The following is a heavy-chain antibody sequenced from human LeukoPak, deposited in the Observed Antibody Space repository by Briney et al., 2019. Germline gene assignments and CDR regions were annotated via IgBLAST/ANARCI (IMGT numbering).Heavy chain of an antibody. J-gene: IGHJ6*03. CDR2: IYPSGST. V-gene: IGHV4-4*07. Sequence: SETLSLTCTVSGGSISSYYWSWIRQPAGKGLEWIGRIYPSGSTNYSPSLKSRVSISVDTSKNQFSLKLSSVTAADTAVYYCARGLRGYYYYMDVWGKGTTVTVSS. CDR3: ARGLRGYYYYMDV. CDR1: GGSISSYY.